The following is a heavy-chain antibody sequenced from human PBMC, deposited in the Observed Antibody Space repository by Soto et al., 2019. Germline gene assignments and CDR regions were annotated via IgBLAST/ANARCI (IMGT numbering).Heavy chain of an antibody. CDR2: ISGSDDST. CDR1: GFTFSSYA. J-gene: IGHJ4*02. V-gene: IGHV3-23*01. D-gene: IGHD3-22*01. Sequence: PGGSLRLSCAASGFTFSSYAMSWVRQAPGKGLEWVSVISGSDDSTYYADSVKGRFTISRDNSKNTLYLQMNSLRAEDTAVYYCAKSPGMYYYDSSGYYHYDYWGQGTLVTVSS. CDR3: AKSPGMYYYDSSGYYHYDY.